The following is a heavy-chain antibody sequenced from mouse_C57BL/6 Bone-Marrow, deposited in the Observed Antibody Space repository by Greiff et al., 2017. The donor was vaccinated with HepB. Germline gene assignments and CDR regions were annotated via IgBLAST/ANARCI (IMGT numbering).Heavy chain of an antibody. J-gene: IGHJ3*01. CDR3: ARGREWLAWFAY. D-gene: IGHD2-2*01. CDR2: IDPSDSYT. Sequence: VQLQQPGAELVMPGASVKLSCKASGYTFTSYWMHWVKQRPGQGLEWIGEIDPSDSYTNYNQKFKGKSTLTVDKSSSTAYMKLSSLTSEDSAVFYCARGREWLAWFAYWGQGALVTVSA. CDR1: GYTFTSYW. V-gene: IGHV1-69*01.